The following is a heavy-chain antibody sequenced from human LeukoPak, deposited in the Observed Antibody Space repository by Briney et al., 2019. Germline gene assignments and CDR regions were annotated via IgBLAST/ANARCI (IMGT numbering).Heavy chain of an antibody. CDR3: AKDLREDYDFWSGYSTHNWFDP. CDR1: GFTFSSYW. V-gene: IGHV3-74*01. Sequence: GGSLRLSCAASGFTFSSYWMHWVRQAPGKGLVWVSRINTDGSSTNYADSVKGRFTISRDNSKNTLYLQMNSLRAEDTAVYYCAKDLREDYDFWSGYSTHNWFDPWGQGTLVTVSS. CDR2: INTDGSST. D-gene: IGHD3-3*01. J-gene: IGHJ5*02.